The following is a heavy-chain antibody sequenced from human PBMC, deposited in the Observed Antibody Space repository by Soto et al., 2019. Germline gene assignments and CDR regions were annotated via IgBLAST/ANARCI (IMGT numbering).Heavy chain of an antibody. CDR3: MLGSGWKDFDY. V-gene: IGHV4-39*01. CDR1: GGSTSSSSYY. CDR2: IYYSGST. Sequence: SETLCLSCTVSGGSTSSSSYYGCWIRQPPGKGLEWIGSIYYSGSTYYNPSLKSRVTISVDTSKNQFSLKLSSVTAADTAVYYCMLGSGWKDFDYWGQGTLVTVS. J-gene: IGHJ4*02. D-gene: IGHD3-22*01.